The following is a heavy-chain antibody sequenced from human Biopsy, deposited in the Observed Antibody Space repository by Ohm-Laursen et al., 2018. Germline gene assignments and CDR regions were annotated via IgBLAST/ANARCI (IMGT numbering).Heavy chain of an antibody. CDR1: GDSVSSNSAA. Sequence: QTLSLTCAISGDSVSSNSAAWNWIRQSPSRGLEWLGRPYYRSKWYNDYAVFVKSRITINPDTSKNQFSLQLNSVTPEDTAVYYCARETPTGIPFNWFDPWGQGTLVTVSS. D-gene: IGHD1-1*01. V-gene: IGHV6-1*01. CDR3: ARETPTGIPFNWFDP. J-gene: IGHJ5*02. CDR2: PYYRSKWYN.